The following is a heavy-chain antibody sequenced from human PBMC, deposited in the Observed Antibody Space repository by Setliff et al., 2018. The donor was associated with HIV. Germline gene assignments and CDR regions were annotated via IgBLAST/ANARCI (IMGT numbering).Heavy chain of an antibody. CDR2: ISSYNDNT. D-gene: IGHD2-15*01. V-gene: IGHV1-18*01. J-gene: IGHJ3*02. CDR3: ARDDVGYCSGGSCYHLFDTFDI. CDR1: GYSFTNYG. Sequence: ASVKVSCKASGYSFTNYGISWVRQAPGQGLEWMGWISSYNDNTNYALNLQGRVTMTTDTSTSTAYMELRSLRSDDTAVYYCARDDVGYCSGGSCYHLFDTFDIWGQGTVVTVTS.